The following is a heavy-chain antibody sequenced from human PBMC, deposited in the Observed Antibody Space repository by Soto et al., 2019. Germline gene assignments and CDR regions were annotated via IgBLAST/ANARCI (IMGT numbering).Heavy chain of an antibody. Sequence: GGSLRLSCATSGFTFNTYPMTWVRQAPGKGLEGVSSISSTAGRTSSYADSVKGRFAISRDFSDNTVYLQMNNLRVDDTAVYFCAKAVLSFHYGIEVWGQGTTVTVYS. CDR2: ISSTAGRTS. CDR3: AKAVLSFHYGIEV. V-gene: IGHV3-23*01. J-gene: IGHJ6*02. CDR1: GFTFNTYP. D-gene: IGHD3-16*02.